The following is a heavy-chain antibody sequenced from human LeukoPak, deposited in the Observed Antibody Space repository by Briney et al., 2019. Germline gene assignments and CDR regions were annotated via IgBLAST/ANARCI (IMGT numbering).Heavy chain of an antibody. D-gene: IGHD5-24*01. J-gene: IGHJ4*02. CDR3: TRDQMNY. V-gene: IGHV3-53*01. Sequence: PRGSLRPSCTASEFTVSRNYMLWVRQAPGKGLEWISLIFSNGDTHYADSVKGRFTISRDTSKNTVSLQMNSLRVEDTAMYYCTRDQMNYWGQGTLVTVSS. CDR1: EFTVSRNY. CDR2: IFSNGDT.